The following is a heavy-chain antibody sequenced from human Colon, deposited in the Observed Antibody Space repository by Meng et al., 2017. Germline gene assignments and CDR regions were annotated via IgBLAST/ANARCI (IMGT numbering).Heavy chain of an antibody. CDR3: ARERSSWRIIDY. CDR1: GYSITGSYN. CDR2: IYQSEST. D-gene: IGHD6-13*01. V-gene: IGHV4-38-2*02. Sequence: GSLRLSSAVSGYSITGSYNWGWIRQSPGKGLEWIGSIYQSESTYYNPSLKSRVTMSVDTSKNPFSLKLSSVTAADTAVYYWARERSSWRIIDYWGQGTMVTVSS. J-gene: IGHJ4*02.